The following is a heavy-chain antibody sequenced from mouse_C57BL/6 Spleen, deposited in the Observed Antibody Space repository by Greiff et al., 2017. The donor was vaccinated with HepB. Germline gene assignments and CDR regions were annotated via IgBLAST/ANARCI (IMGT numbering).Heavy chain of an antibody. Sequence: VKLQESGPELVKPGASVKLSCKASGYTFTSYDINWVKQRPGKGLEWIGWIYPRDGSTKYNEKFKGKATLTVDTSSSTAYMELHSLTSEDSAVYFCARDLLLRFREVYFDYWGQGTTLTVSS. V-gene: IGHV1-85*01. J-gene: IGHJ2*01. CDR2: IYPRDGST. D-gene: IGHD1-1*01. CDR1: GYTFTSYD. CDR3: ARDLLLRFREVYFDY.